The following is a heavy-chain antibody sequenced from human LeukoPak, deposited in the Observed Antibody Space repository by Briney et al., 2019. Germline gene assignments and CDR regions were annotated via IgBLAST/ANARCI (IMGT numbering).Heavy chain of an antibody. CDR2: ISSSSSYI. CDR3: ARGWLAETTVVTPYNF. D-gene: IGHD4-23*01. Sequence: GGSLRLSCAASGFTFSSYSMNWVRQAPGKGLEWVSSISSSSSYIYYADSVKGRFTISRDNAKNSLYLQMNSLRAEDTAVYYCARGWLAETTVVTPYNFWGRGTLVSVSS. CDR1: GFTFSSYS. J-gene: IGHJ4*02. V-gene: IGHV3-21*01.